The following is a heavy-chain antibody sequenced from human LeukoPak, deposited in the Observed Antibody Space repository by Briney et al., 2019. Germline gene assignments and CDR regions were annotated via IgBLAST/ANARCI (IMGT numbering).Heavy chain of an antibody. D-gene: IGHD3-10*01. CDR2: IYYSGST. CDR1: GGSISSSSYY. V-gene: IGHV4-39*01. CDR3: ARRGYYGSGSYYSR. Sequence: KPSETLSLTCTVSGGSISSSSYYWGWLRQPPGKGLEWIGSIYYSGSTYYNPSLKSRVTISVDTSKNQFSLKLSSVTAADTAVYYCARRGYYGSGSYYSRWGQGTLVTVSS. J-gene: IGHJ4*02.